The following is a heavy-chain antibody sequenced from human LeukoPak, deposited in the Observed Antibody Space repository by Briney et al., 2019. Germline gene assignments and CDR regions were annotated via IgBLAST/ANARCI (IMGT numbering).Heavy chain of an antibody. Sequence: SETLSLTCAVYGGSFSGYYWSWIRQPPGKGPEWIGEINHSGSTNYNPSLKSRVTISVDTSKNQFSLKLSSVTAADTAVYYCARTRRAYYDILTGYPYDYWGQGTLVTVSS. J-gene: IGHJ4*02. CDR1: GGSFSGYY. D-gene: IGHD3-9*01. CDR3: ARTRRAYYDILTGYPYDY. CDR2: INHSGST. V-gene: IGHV4-34*01.